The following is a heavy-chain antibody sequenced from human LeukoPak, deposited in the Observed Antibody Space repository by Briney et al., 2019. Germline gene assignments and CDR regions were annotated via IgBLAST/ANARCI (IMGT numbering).Heavy chain of an antibody. D-gene: IGHD3-10*01. CDR3: AKSVGIIRRGAFDI. CDR1: GFTFSTYA. V-gene: IGHV3-23*01. Sequence: PGGSLRLSCAASGFTFSTYAMSWVRQAPGKGLEWVSGLSGSAATTYYADSAKGRFTISRDNSKNALYLQMNSLRGDDTAIYYCAKSVGIIRRGAFDIWGQGTMVTVSS. J-gene: IGHJ3*02. CDR2: LSGSAATT.